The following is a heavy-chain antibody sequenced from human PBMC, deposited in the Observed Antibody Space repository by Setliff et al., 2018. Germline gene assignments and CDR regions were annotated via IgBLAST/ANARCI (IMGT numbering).Heavy chain of an antibody. CDR2: IYPGDSDT. CDR3: ARHLVVVPAATYGMDV. Sequence: GESLKISCKGSGYSFTSYWIAWVRQMPGKGLEWMGIIYPGDSDTRYSPSFQGQVTISADKSISTAYLQWSSLKASDTAMYYCARHLVVVPAATYGMDVWGQGTTVTVSS. J-gene: IGHJ6*02. CDR1: GYSFTSYW. V-gene: IGHV5-51*01. D-gene: IGHD2-2*01.